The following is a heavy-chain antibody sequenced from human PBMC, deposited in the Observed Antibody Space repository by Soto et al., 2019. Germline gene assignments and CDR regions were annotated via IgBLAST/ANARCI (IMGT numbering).Heavy chain of an antibody. D-gene: IGHD3-22*01. CDR1: GYTFTSYA. Sequence: QVQLVQSGAEEKKPGASVKVSCKASGYTFTSYAMHWVRQAPGQRLEWMGWVNAGNGNTKYSQKFRGRVTITRDTSASTVYMELSSLRSEDTAVYYCARGSGYYYWDDYWGQGTLVPVSS. J-gene: IGHJ4*02. CDR3: ARGSGYYYWDDY. CDR2: VNAGNGNT. V-gene: IGHV1-3*05.